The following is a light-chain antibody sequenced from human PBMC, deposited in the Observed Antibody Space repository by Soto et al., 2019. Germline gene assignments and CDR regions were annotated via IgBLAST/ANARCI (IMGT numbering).Light chain of an antibody. Sequence: QSVLTQPASVSGSPGQSITISCTGTSSDVGSYDLVSWYQHHPGKAPKLMIYEVSRRPSGVSHRFSGSKSGNTASLTISGLQAEDEADYYCCSYADSSTFLFGGGTKLTVL. V-gene: IGLV2-23*02. CDR2: EVS. J-gene: IGLJ2*01. CDR1: SSDVGSYDL. CDR3: CSYADSSTFL.